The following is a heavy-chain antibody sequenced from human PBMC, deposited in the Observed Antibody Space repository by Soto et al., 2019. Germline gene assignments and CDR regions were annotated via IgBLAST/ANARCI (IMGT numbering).Heavy chain of an antibody. CDR2: INPSGGST. Sequence: ASVKVSCKASGYTFTSYYMHWVRQSPGQGLEWMGIINPSGGSTSYAQKFQGRVTFTADDSTNTAYMELSSLTSEDTAVYYCARGRATLGVVNFDYWGQGTQVTVSS. CDR3: ARGRATLGVVNFDY. CDR1: GYTFTSYY. D-gene: IGHD3-3*01. V-gene: IGHV1-46*01. J-gene: IGHJ4*02.